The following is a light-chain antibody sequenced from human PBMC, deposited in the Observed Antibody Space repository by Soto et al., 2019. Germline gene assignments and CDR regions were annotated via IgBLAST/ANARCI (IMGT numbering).Light chain of an antibody. J-gene: IGKJ1*01. CDR1: KSMAPA. Sequence: EIVLTQSPATLSLSPGEKATPPSRAIKSMAPALAWYQPKLGQAPGLLIFDASQRATGIPARFRGSGSGTDFTLSISSLEPEDFAVYYCQQRTDRPPWTFGQGTKVESK. CDR2: DAS. V-gene: IGKV3-11*01. CDR3: QQRTDRPPWT.